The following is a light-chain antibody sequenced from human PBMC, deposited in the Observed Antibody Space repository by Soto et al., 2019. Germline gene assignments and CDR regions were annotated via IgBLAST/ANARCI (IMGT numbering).Light chain of an antibody. Sequence: QSVLTQSPSVSAAPGQRVTISCSGSSSNIGGHYVSWYQKLPGTAPKLLIYDNNKRPSEIPDRFSGSKSGTSATLGITGLQTGDEADYYCGTWDSSLAAGVFGGWTKHTVL. V-gene: IGLV1-51*01. CDR1: SSNIGGHY. J-gene: IGLJ2*01. CDR2: DNN. CDR3: GTWDSSLAAGV.